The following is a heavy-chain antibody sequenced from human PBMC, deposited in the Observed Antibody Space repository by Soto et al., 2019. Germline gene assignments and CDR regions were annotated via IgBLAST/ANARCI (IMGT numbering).Heavy chain of an antibody. Sequence: QVQLEESGGGVVQPGRSLRLSCTASGFSFDSYVMHWVRQAPGKGLEWVAVIWFEGSNKHYADSVKGRFTISRDNSKNTLYLQMNNLRAEDTAVYYCARVNGDDIFDTWGQGALVTVSS. CDR2: IWFEGSNK. D-gene: IGHD4-17*01. CDR1: GFSFDSYV. J-gene: IGHJ4*02. V-gene: IGHV3-33*01. CDR3: ARVNGDDIFDT.